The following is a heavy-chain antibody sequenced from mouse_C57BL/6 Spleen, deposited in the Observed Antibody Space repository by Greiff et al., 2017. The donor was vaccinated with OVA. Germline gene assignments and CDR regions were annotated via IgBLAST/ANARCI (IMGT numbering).Heavy chain of an antibody. J-gene: IGHJ2*01. CDR1: GFTFSNYW. D-gene: IGHD1-1*01. CDR3: TADYYGSSGY. V-gene: IGHV6-3*01. Sequence: EVQLQESGGGLVQPGGSMKLSCVASGFTFSNYWMNWVRQSPEKGLEWVAQIRLKSDNYATHYAESVKGRFTISRDDSKSSVYLQMNNLRAEDTGIYYCTADYYGSSGYWGQGTTLTVSS. CDR2: IRLKSDNYAT.